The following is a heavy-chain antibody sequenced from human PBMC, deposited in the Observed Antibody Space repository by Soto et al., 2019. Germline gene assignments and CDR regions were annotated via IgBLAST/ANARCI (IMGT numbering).Heavy chain of an antibody. CDR1: GYNFDSYG. D-gene: IGHD3-22*01. Sequence: QAQLVQSGSEEEKPGASVKVSCKASGYNFDSYGISWVRQAPGQGLQWMGWISTDTGNTHYSLKLQGRVTKTTDTSTNKAFMQMRSLRVDDTAVYFCVGDQSSDKGGYIGSMWGQGTLVTVAS. V-gene: IGHV1-18*01. J-gene: IGHJ4*02. CDR3: VGDQSSDKGGYIGSM. CDR2: ISTDTGNT.